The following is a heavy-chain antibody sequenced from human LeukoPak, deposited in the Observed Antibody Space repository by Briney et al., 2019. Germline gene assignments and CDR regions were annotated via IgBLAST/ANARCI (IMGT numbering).Heavy chain of an antibody. J-gene: IGHJ4*02. CDR1: GGSISSYY. CDR3: ARDRSIAAAGVDYFDY. V-gene: IGHV4-4*07. Sequence: PSETLSLTCTVSGGSISSYYWSWIRQPAGKGLEWIGRIYTSGSTNYNPSLESRVTMSVDTSKNQFSLKLSSVTAADTAVYYCARDRSIAAAGVDYFDYWGQGTLVTVSS. D-gene: IGHD6-13*01. CDR2: IYTSGST.